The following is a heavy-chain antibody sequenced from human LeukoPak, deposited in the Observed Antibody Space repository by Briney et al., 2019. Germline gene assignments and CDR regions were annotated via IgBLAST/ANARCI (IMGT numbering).Heavy chain of an antibody. CDR2: IRYDGSNK. J-gene: IGHJ6*03. CDR3: ARGADNYYYYRYMDV. Sequence: GGSLRLSCAASGFTFSSYGMHWVRQAPGKGLEWVAFIRYDGSNKYYADSVKGRFTISRDNAKNSLYLQIDSLSAEDTALYYCARGADNYYYYRYMDVWGKGTTVTVFS. D-gene: IGHD1-1*01. CDR1: GFTFSSYG. V-gene: IGHV3-30*02.